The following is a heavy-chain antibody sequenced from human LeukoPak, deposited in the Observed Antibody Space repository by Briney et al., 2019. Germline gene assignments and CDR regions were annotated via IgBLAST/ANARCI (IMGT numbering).Heavy chain of an antibody. V-gene: IGHV3-64D*09. CDR3: VVATITYDAFDI. D-gene: IGHD5-12*01. J-gene: IGHJ3*02. CDR1: GFTFSSYS. Sequence: PGGSLRLSCAASGFTFSSYSMHWVRQAPGKGLEYISAISSDGDSTYYADPVMGRFTISRDNSKNTLYLQMSSLRAEDTAVYYCVVATITYDAFDIWGQGTMVTVSS. CDR2: ISSDGDST.